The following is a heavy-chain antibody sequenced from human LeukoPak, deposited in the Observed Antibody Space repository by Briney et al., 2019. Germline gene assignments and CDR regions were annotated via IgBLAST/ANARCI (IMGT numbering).Heavy chain of an antibody. J-gene: IGHJ6*02. D-gene: IGHD6-6*01. CDR3: ARVLRDSSSLYYYYYYGMDV. CDR1: GFTFSDYY. CDR2: ISSSGSTI. Sequence: PGGSLRLSCAASGFTFSDYYMSWLRQAPGKGLEWVSYISSSGSTIYYADSVKGRFTISRDNAKTSLYLQMNSLRAEDTAVYYCARVLRDSSSLYYYYYYGMDVWGQGTTVTVSS. V-gene: IGHV3-11*01.